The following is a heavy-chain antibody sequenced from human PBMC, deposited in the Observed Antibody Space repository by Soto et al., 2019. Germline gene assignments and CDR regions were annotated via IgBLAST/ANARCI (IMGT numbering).Heavy chain of an antibody. CDR1: GGSISSSNW. D-gene: IGHD1-7*01. CDR2: IYHSGST. Sequence: SETLSRTCAVSGGSISSSNWWSWVRQPPGKGREWIGEIYHSGSTNYNPSLKSRVTLSVDKSKNQFSLKLSSVTAADTAVYYFPRDGAARGTTGSLGYWRQATLVTVSS. J-gene: IGHJ4*02. CDR3: PRDGAARGTTGSLGY. V-gene: IGHV4-4*02.